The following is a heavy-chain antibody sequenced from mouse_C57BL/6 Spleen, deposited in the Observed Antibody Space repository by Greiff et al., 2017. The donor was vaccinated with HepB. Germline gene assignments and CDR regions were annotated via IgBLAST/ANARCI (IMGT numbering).Heavy chain of an antibody. Sequence: QVQLQQSGPELVKPGASVKISCKASGYAFSSSWMNWVKQRPGKGLEWIGRIYPGDGDTNYNGKFKGKATLTADKSSSTDYMQLSGLTSEDSAVYFCAGSGLGSFDYWGQGTLVTVSA. CDR1: GYAFSSSW. V-gene: IGHV1-82*01. CDR3: AGSGLGSFDY. CDR2: IYPGDGDT. D-gene: IGHD3-1*01. J-gene: IGHJ3*01.